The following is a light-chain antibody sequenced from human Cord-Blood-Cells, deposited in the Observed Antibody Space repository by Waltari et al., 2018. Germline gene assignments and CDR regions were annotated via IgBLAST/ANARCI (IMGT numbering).Light chain of an antibody. J-gene: IGLJ3*02. CDR3: QSADSSGTWV. CDR1: ALPKQY. Sequence: SYELTHPPSVTVSPGQTARITCSGDALPKQYAYWYQQKPGQAPVLVIYKDSERPSGIPERCSGSSSGTTVTLTISGVQAEDDADYYCQSADSSGTWVFGGGTKLTVL. V-gene: IGLV3-25*03. CDR2: KDS.